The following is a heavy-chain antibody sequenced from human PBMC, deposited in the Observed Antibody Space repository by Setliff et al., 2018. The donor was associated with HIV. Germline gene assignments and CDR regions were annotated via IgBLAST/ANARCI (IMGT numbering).Heavy chain of an antibody. CDR3: ARTALHYYDSSGYLDN. J-gene: IGHJ4*03. Sequence: ASVKVSCKASGYTFTRYDINWVRQAPGQGLEWMAWMKPQSGDTGYAQKFQDRVTVTGNTSINTAYMELSSLRSDDTAVYYCARTALHYYDSSGYLDNWGQGTLVTVSS. D-gene: IGHD3-22*01. CDR2: MKPQSGDT. CDR1: GYTFTRYD. V-gene: IGHV1-8*01.